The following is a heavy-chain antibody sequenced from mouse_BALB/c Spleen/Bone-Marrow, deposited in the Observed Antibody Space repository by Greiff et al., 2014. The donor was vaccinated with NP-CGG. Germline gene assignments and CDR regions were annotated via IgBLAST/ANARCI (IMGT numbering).Heavy chain of an antibody. D-gene: IGHD1-1*01. J-gene: IGHJ3*01. CDR1: GFTFTDYY. V-gene: IGHV7-3*02. CDR2: IRNKANGYTT. CDR3: ARDGYYYGGRWFAY. Sequence: VTLKESGGGLVQPGGSLRLSCATSGFTFTDYYMSWVRQPPGKALEWLGFIRNKANGYTTEYSASVKGRFTISRDNSQSILYLQMNTLRAEDSATYYCARDGYYYGGRWFAYWGQGTLVTVSA.